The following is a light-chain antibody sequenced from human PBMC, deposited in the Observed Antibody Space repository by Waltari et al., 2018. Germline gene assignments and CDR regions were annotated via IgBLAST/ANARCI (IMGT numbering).Light chain of an antibody. CDR2: EDI. V-gene: IGLV3-10*01. Sequence: SYELTQPPSVSVSPGQTARITCSGDALPTKYAFWYQQKSGQAPRLVIYEDIKRPSGIPGRVSGSSSGTMATLTINGAQVEDEADYYCYSTDNDGSHRGVFGGGTKLTVL. J-gene: IGLJ2*01. CDR3: YSTDNDGSHRGV. CDR1: ALPTKY.